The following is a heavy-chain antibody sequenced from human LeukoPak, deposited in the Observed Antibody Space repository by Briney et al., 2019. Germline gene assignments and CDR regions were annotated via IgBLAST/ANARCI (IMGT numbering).Heavy chain of an antibody. D-gene: IGHD6-19*01. CDR1: GGSISSYY. J-gene: IGHJ4*02. CDR2: IHYSGST. V-gene: IGHV4-59*01. CDR3: ARDGGAGGFDY. Sequence: SETLSLPCTVSGGSISSYYWNWIRQAPGKGLEWIGYIHYSGSTNQTSSLKSRVTISVDTSKNKYSQKLSSVPTADTAVYYCARDGGAGGFDYWGQGTLVTVSS.